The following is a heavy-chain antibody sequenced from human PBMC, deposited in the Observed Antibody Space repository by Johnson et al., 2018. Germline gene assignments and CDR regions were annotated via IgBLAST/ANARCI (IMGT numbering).Heavy chain of an antibody. CDR1: GGSISSYY. CDR2: IYYSGST. J-gene: IGHJ6*02. CDR3: ARTPGDGMDV. Sequence: QVQLQESGPGLVKPSETLSLTCTVSGGSISSYYWSWIRQLPGKGLEWIGYIYYSGSTNYNPSLKSRVTISVATSKNQFSLKLSSVTAADTAVYYWARTPGDGMDVWGQGTTVTVSS. V-gene: IGHV4-59*01.